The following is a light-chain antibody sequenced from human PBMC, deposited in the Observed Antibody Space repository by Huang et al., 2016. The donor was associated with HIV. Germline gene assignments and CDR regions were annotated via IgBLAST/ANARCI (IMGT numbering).Light chain of an antibody. Sequence: DIVMTQSPDSLTLSLGEKATIHCKSSQTRLYNSNNKNYLNWYQQKPGQPPKLLIYWASARESGVPDRFNGSGSGTNFALTITSLQAEDVAIYYCQQFYDSFWTFGQGTKVEIK. CDR2: WAS. V-gene: IGKV4-1*01. J-gene: IGKJ1*01. CDR1: QTRLYNSNNKNY. CDR3: QQFYDSFWT.